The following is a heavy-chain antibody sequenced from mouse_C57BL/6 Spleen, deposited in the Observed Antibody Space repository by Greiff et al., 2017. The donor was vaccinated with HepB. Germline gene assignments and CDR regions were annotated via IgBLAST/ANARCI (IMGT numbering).Heavy chain of an antibody. J-gene: IGHJ1*03. CDR3: ARSGSNYGYWYFDV. V-gene: IGHV1-64*01. D-gene: IGHD2-5*01. CDR2: IQPNSGST. CDR1: GYTFTSYW. Sequence: QVQLQQPGAELVKPGASVKLSCKASGYTFTSYWMHWVKQRPGQGLEWIGMIQPNSGSTNYNEKFKSKATLTVDKSSSTAYMQLSSLTSEDSAVYYCARSGSNYGYWYFDVWGTGTTVTVSS.